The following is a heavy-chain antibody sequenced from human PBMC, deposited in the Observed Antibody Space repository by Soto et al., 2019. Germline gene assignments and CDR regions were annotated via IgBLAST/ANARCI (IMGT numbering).Heavy chain of an antibody. J-gene: IGHJ4*02. Sequence: QVQLVQSGAEVKKPGASVKVSCKASGYTFTSYGISWVRQAPGQGLEWMGWISAYNGNTNYAQKLQGRVTMTTYASARPGYVGLSSLGSDGTAVYYCARDPYRRGWYGNYWGQATLVTVAS. D-gene: IGHD6-19*01. CDR3: ARDPYRRGWYGNY. CDR2: ISAYNGNT. V-gene: IGHV1-18*01. CDR1: GYTFTSYG.